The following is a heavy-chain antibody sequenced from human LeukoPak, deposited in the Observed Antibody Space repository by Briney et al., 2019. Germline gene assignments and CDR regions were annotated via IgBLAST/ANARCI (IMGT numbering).Heavy chain of an antibody. CDR1: GDIVSSNSAA. CDR3: ARELLEGDYPKFDY. CDR2: TYYRSKWYN. J-gene: IGHJ4*02. V-gene: IGHV6-1*01. Sequence: SQTLSLTCAISGDIVSSNSAAWNWIRQSPSRGLEWLGRTYYRSKWYNDYAVPVKSRITINPDTSKNQFSLQLNSVTPEDTAVYYCARELLEGDYPKFDYWGQGTLVTVSS. D-gene: IGHD4-17*01.